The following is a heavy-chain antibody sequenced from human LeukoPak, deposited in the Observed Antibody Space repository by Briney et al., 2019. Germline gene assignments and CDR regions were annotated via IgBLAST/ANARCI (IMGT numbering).Heavy chain of an antibody. V-gene: IGHV1-18*01. CDR3: ARVVMGYGDYRGAYYYMDV. J-gene: IGHJ6*03. CDR1: GYTFSSYA. Sequence: ASVKVSCKASGYTFSSYAISWVRQAPGQGLEWMGWISAYNGNTNYAQKLQGRVTMTTDTSTSTAYMELRSLRSDDTAVYYCARVVMGYGDYRGAYYYMDVWGKGTTVTVSS. CDR2: ISAYNGNT. D-gene: IGHD4-17*01.